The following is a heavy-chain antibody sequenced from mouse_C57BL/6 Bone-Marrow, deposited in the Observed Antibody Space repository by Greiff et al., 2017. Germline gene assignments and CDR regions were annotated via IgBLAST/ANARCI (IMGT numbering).Heavy chain of an antibody. Sequence: EVQLQQSGAELVRPGASVKLSCTASGFNIKDAYMHWVKQRPEQGLEWIGWIDPENGDTEYASKFQGKATITADTSSNTAYLQLSSLTSEDTAVYYCTTRGYSEAMDYWGQGTSVTVSS. D-gene: IGHD3-1*01. J-gene: IGHJ4*01. CDR1: GFNIKDAY. CDR2: IDPENGDT. V-gene: IGHV14-4*01. CDR3: TTRGYSEAMDY.